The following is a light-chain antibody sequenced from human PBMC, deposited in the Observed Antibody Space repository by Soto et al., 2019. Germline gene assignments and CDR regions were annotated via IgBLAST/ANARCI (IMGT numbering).Light chain of an antibody. Sequence: QSVLAQPPSASGSPGQSVTFSCTGTSSDVGTYDYVSWYQQHPSKAPKLMIYEVSSRPSGVSNRFSGSKSGNTASLTISGLQAEDEADYYCSSYTSTSTLYVFGTGTKVTVL. V-gene: IGLV2-14*01. CDR2: EVS. CDR3: SSYTSTSTLYV. J-gene: IGLJ1*01. CDR1: SSDVGTYDY.